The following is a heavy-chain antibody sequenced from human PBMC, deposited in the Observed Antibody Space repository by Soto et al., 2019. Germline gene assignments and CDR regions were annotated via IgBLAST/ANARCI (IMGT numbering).Heavy chain of an antibody. D-gene: IGHD6-6*01. J-gene: IGHJ6*02. V-gene: IGHV3-48*02. Sequence: EVKLVESGGDLVQPGGSLRLSCAASGFTFSTYSMNWVRQAPGKGLEWVSYISSRSYTIYYVDSVKGRFTISRDNAKNSLYLQMHRLRDADTAVYYCARGGSSSDNGMDVWGQGTTVTVSS. CDR2: ISSRSYTI. CDR3: ARGGSSSDNGMDV. CDR1: GFTFSTYS.